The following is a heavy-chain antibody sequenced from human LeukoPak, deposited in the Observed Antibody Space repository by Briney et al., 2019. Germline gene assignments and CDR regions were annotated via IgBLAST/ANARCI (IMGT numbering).Heavy chain of an antibody. Sequence: GGSLRLSCAASGFSFSASYMTWVRQAPGKGLECVAYIRPDGSSTYYVDSVKGRFTTSRDNAKNSVYLQMNSLRVEDTALYYCSTEPRLLSYWGQGTLVTVSP. CDR2: IRPDGSST. CDR1: GFSFSASY. CDR3: STEPRLLSY. J-gene: IGHJ4*02. V-gene: IGHV3-7*01. D-gene: IGHD3-10*01.